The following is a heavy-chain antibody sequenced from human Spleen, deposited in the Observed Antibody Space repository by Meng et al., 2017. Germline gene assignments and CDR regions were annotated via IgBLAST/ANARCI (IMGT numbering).Heavy chain of an antibody. CDR2: IYWDDDK. Sequence: SGPTLVKPTQTLTLTCTFSGFSLSTSGVGVGWIRQPPGKALEWLALIYWDDDKRYSPSLKSRLTITKDTSKNQVVLTMTNMDPVDAATYYCAHSYGEHLRGIYANFDYWGQGTLVTVSS. J-gene: IGHJ4*02. D-gene: IGHD3-10*01. CDR3: AHSYGEHLRGIYANFDY. CDR1: GFSLSTSGVG. V-gene: IGHV2-5*02.